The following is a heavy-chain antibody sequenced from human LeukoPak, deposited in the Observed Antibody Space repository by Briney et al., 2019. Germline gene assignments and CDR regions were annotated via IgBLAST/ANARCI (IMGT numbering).Heavy chain of an antibody. V-gene: IGHV4-59*08. CDR2: IYYSGST. CDR1: GGSISSYY. J-gene: IGHJ4*02. D-gene: IGHD6-6*01. Sequence: SETLSLTCTVSGGSISSYYWSWIRQPPGKGLEWIGYIYYSGSTNYNPSLKSRVTISVDTSKNQFSLKLSSVTAADTAVYYCARLYSSSYSFDYWGQGTLVTVSS. CDR3: ARLYSSSYSFDY.